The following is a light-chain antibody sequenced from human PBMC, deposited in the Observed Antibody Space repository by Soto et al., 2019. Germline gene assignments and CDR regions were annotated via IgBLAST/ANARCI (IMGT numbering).Light chain of an antibody. CDR2: DVT. Sequence: QSVLTQPASVSGSPGQSITISCTGTSSDVGGYNYVSWYQQHPVNAPKLMIYDVTHRPSGVSDRFSGSKSGNTASLTISGLQAEYEAASYCRSYTSSSPPYVFGTGTKVTVL. V-gene: IGLV2-14*01. J-gene: IGLJ1*01. CDR3: RSYTSSSPPYV. CDR1: SSDVGGYNY.